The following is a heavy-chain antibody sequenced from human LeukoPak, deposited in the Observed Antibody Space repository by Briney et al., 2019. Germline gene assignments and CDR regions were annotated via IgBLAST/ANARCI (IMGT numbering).Heavy chain of an antibody. CDR1: GFTFSSYA. CDR3: AKKDSSSWYGPDY. CDR2: ISGSGGST. V-gene: IGHV3-23*01. J-gene: IGHJ4*02. Sequence: GGSLRLSCAASGFTFSSYAMSWVRQAPGKGLEWVSVISGSGGSTYYVDSVKGRFTISRDNSKNTLYLQMNSLRAEDTAVYYCAKKDSSSWYGPDYWGQGTLVTVSS. D-gene: IGHD6-13*01.